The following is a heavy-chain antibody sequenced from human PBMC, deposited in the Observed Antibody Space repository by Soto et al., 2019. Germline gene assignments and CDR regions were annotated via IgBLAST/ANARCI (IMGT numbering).Heavy chain of an antibody. Sequence: QVHLVQSGAEVKKPGASVKVSCKGSGYTFTSYGITWVRQAPGQGLEWMGWISAHNGNTDYAQRLQGRVTVTRDTSTSTDYMELRSLRSDVTAVYYFARGRYGDYWGQGALVTVSS. CDR3: ARGRYGDY. CDR1: GYTFTSYG. D-gene: IGHD1-1*01. J-gene: IGHJ4*02. V-gene: IGHV1-18*01. CDR2: ISAHNGNT.